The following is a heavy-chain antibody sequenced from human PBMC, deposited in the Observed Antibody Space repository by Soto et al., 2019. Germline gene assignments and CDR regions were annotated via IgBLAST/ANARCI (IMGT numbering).Heavy chain of an antibody. J-gene: IGHJ3*01. CDR2: VSGRGADK. CDR3: AVNRLDDKVDYHRDGFNF. Sequence: RVPWGASWGNSGGFSGNRVRQAPRKVMEWVSGVSGRGADKFYADSVKGRFTISRDNSINLLFLQMNDLMAEDTAVYFCAVNRLDDKVDYHRDGFNFWGQGIMVT. V-gene: IGHV3-23*01. CDR1: WGNSGGFS. D-gene: IGHD3-16*01.